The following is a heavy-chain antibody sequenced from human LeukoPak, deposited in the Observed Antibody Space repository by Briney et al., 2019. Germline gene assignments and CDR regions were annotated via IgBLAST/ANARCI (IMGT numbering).Heavy chain of an antibody. CDR2: ISDSSTYI. J-gene: IGHJ4*02. D-gene: IGHD3-10*01. CDR1: GFSFSNYH. V-gene: IGHV3-21*01. CDR3: ARDGWFGELDKDHFDY. Sequence: GGSLRLSCAASGFSFSNYHMNWVRQAPGKGLEWVSSISDSSTYIYYADSVKGRFTISRDNAKNLLYLQMNSLRVEDTAVYYCARDGWFGELDKDHFDYWGQGTLVTVSS.